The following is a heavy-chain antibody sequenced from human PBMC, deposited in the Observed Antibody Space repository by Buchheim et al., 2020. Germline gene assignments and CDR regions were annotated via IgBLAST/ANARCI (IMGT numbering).Heavy chain of an antibody. D-gene: IGHD3-10*01. V-gene: IGHV4-31*03. CDR3: ARDQPNWAGYGSGRFDP. Sequence: QVQLQESGPGLVKPSQTLSLTCTVSGGSISSGGYYWSWIRQHPGKGLEWIGYINHSGSTYYNPSLKSRVTKSVDTVKNTFSLKLSSVTAADTAVYYCARDQPNWAGYGSGRFDPWGQGTL. CDR1: GGSISSGGYY. J-gene: IGHJ5*02. CDR2: INHSGST.